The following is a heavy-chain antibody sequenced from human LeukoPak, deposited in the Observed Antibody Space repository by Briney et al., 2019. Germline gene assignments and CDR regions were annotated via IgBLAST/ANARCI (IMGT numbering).Heavy chain of an antibody. V-gene: IGHV1-69*06. CDR2: VIPIFGTA. Sequence: SVKVSCKASGGTFSSYAISWVRQAPGQGIEWMGGVIPIFGTANYAQKFQGRVTFTADKSTSTAYMELSSLRSEDTAVYYCARDLGVYGDYDFDYWGQGTLVTVYS. J-gene: IGHJ4*02. CDR1: GGTFSSYA. D-gene: IGHD4-17*01. CDR3: ARDLGVYGDYDFDY.